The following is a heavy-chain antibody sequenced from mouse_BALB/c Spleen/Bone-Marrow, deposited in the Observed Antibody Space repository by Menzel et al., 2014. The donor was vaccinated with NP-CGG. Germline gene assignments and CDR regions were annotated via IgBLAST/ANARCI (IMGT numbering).Heavy chain of an antibody. Sequence: QVQLQQSGAELVRPGSSVKISCKASGYAFSSYWMNWVKRRPGQGLQWIGQIYPGDGDTNYNGNFKGKATLTAVKSSSTAYMQLNSLTSEDSAVYFCTRYYRDNYFALDYWGQGTSVTVSS. D-gene: IGHD2-14*01. CDR1: GYAFSSYW. V-gene: IGHV1-80*01. CDR3: TRYYRDNYFALDY. J-gene: IGHJ4*01. CDR2: IYPGDGDT.